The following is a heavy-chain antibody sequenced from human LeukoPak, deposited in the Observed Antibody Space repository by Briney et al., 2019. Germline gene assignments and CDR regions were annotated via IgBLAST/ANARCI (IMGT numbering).Heavy chain of an antibody. CDR2: IIPIFGPA. CDR1: GGTFSIYA. Sequence: EASVKVSFKASGGTFSIYAFSWVRQAPGQGLEWMGGIIPIFGPANYAQKFQGRVTITADESTSTAYMGLSSLRSEDTAVYYCARGIVGTTHDAFDIWGQGTMVTVSS. J-gene: IGHJ3*02. V-gene: IGHV1-69*13. D-gene: IGHD1-26*01. CDR3: ARGIVGTTHDAFDI.